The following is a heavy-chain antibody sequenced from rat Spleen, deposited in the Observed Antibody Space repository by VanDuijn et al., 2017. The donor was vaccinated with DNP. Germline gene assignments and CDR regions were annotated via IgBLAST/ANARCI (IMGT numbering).Heavy chain of an antibody. CDR1: GFTFNAYW. CDR2: VSSSGGST. CDR3: TTESAGLRVWDY. Sequence: EVQLVESGGDLVQPGRSLKLSCVASGFTFNAYWMTWIRQVPGKGLEWVASVSSSGGSTYYPDSVKGRFTISRDHAKNTLYLQMDSLRSEDTATYYCTTESAGLRVWDYWGQGVMVTVSS. J-gene: IGHJ2*01. V-gene: IGHV5-31*01. D-gene: IGHD1-4*01.